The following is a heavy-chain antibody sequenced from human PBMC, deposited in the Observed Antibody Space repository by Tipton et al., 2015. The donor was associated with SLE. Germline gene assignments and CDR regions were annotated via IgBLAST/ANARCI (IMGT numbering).Heavy chain of an antibody. V-gene: IGHV4-39*07. CDR1: GGSISSSSYY. CDR3: ARGWGYLDAFDI. CDR2: IYYSGST. Sequence: TLSLTCTVSGGSISSSSYYWGWIRQPSGKGLEWIGSIYYSGSTYYNPSLKSRVTISVDTSKNQFSLKLSSVTAADTAVYYCARGWGYLDAFDIWGQGTMVTVSS. J-gene: IGHJ3*02. D-gene: IGHD7-27*01.